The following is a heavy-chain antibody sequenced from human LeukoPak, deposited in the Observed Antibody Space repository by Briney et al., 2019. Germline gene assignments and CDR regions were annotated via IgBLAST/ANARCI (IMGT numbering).Heavy chain of an antibody. J-gene: IGHJ4*02. CDR1: GGSISSYY. D-gene: IGHD6-6*01. CDR3: ARGRKRGLSYYFDY. Sequence: MPSETLSLTCTVSGGSISSYYWSWIRQPPGKRLESIGYIYYSGSTNYNPSLKSRVTISVDTSKNQFSLKLSSVTAADTAVYYCARGRKRGLSYYFDYWGQGTLVTVSS. CDR2: IYYSGST. V-gene: IGHV4-59*01.